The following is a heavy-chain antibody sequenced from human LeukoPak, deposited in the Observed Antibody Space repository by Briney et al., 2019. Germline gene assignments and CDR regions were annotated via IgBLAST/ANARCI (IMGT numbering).Heavy chain of an antibody. CDR3: ATGVGATGGSFDP. V-gene: IGHV1-46*01. CDR1: GYTFTNYY. D-gene: IGHD1-26*01. Sequence: ASVKVSCKASGYTFTNYYIHWVRQAPGHGLEWMGISNPSGDSTNYAQKFQGRVTMTRDTSTSTVYMDLSSLRSEDTAVYYCATGVGATGGSFDPWGQGTLVTVSS. J-gene: IGHJ5*02. CDR2: SNPSGDST.